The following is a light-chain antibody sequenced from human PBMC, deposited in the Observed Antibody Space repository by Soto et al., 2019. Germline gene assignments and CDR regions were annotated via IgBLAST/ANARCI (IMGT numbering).Light chain of an antibody. CDR2: GAS. J-gene: IGKJ1*01. Sequence: IVLTQSPGTLSLSPGERATLSCRASQRVSSNVAWYQQKPGQAPRLLIYGASTRATGVSARFSGSGSGTDFTLTISNLEPEDFAVYYCQQHSHWPPWTFGQGNKVDIK. V-gene: IGKV3-11*01. CDR1: QRVSSN. CDR3: QQHSHWPPWT.